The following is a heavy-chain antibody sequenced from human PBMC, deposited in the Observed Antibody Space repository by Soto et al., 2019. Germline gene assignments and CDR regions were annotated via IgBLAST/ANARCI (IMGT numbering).Heavy chain of an antibody. CDR3: AKSKYSSSPSDY. CDR2: ISWNSGSI. Sequence: PGGSLRLSCAASGFTFDDYAMHWVRQAPGKGLEWVSGISWNSGSIGYADSVKGRFTISRDNAKNSLYLQMNSLRAEDTALYYCAKSKYSSSPSDYWGQGTLVTVSS. J-gene: IGHJ4*02. D-gene: IGHD6-6*01. V-gene: IGHV3-9*01. CDR1: GFTFDDYA.